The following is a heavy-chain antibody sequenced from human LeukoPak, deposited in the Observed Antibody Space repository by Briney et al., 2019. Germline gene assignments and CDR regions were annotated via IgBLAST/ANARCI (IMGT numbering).Heavy chain of an antibody. CDR2: VSSSSSTI. J-gene: IGHJ6*02. V-gene: IGHV3-48*01. CDR3: ARDLRLRQRLVPYYYYGMDV. D-gene: IGHD6-13*01. Sequence: PGGSLRLSCAASGFTFSSYSMTWVRQAPGKGLEWVSYVSSSSSTIYYADSVKGRFTISRDNAKNSLYPQMNSLRAEDTAVYYCARDLRLRQRLVPYYYYGMDVWGQGTTVTVS. CDR1: GFTFSSYS.